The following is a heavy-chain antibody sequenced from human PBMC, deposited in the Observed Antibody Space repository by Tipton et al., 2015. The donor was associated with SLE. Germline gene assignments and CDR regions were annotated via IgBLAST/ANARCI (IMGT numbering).Heavy chain of an antibody. J-gene: IGHJ4*02. D-gene: IGHD6-13*01. Sequence: SLRLSCAASGFTFSSYAMSWVRQAPGKGLEWVSAISGSGGSTYYADSVKGRFTISRDKSKNTLYLQMNSLRAEDTAVYYCAKDQGSSSGKGYWGQGTLVTVSS. CDR2: ISGSGGST. V-gene: IGHV3-23*01. CDR3: AKDQGSSSGKGY. CDR1: GFTFSSYA.